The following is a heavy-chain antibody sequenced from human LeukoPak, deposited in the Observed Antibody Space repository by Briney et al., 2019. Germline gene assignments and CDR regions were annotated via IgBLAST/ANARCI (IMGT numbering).Heavy chain of an antibody. D-gene: IGHD3-10*01. Sequence: SETLSLTCTVSGGSISSNSYYWGWIRQPPGKGLEWIGSIYYSGSAYYNPSLKSRVTISVDTSKNQFSLKLSSVTAADTAVYYCASSGGYYYYGMDVWGQGTTVTVSS. V-gene: IGHV4-39*01. CDR1: GGSISSNSYY. CDR3: ASSGGYYYYGMDV. CDR2: IYYSGSA. J-gene: IGHJ6*02.